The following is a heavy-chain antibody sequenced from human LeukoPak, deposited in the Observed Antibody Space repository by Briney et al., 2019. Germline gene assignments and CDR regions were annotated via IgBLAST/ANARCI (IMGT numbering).Heavy chain of an antibody. V-gene: IGHV5-51*01. CDR1: GNRFTSYW. Sequence: GESLKISCKGSGNRFTSYWIGWVRQMPGKGLEWMGIIYPGDSDTRYSPSFQGQVTISADKSISTAYLQWSSLKASDTAMYYCASATPHLYYYYGMDVWGQGTTVTISS. CDR3: ASATPHLYYYYGMDV. CDR2: IYPGDSDT. J-gene: IGHJ6*02.